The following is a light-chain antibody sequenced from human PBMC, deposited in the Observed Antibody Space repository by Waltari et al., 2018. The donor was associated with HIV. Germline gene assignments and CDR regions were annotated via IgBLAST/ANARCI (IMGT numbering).Light chain of an antibody. J-gene: IGKJ3*01. CDR1: QSVSSY. Sequence: EIVLTQSPATLSLSPGERATLSCRASQSVSSYLAWYQQQPGQAPRLLISDASNRATGIPARFSGSGSGTDFTLTISSLEPEDFAVYYCQQRSNWPIFTFGPGTKVDIK. CDR3: QQRSNWPIFT. CDR2: DAS. V-gene: IGKV3-11*01.